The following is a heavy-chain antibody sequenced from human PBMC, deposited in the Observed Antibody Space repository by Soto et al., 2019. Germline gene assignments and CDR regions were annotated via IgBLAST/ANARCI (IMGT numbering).Heavy chain of an antibody. CDR2: ISGSGGST. J-gene: IGHJ4*02. Sequence: EVQLLESGGGLVQPGGSLRLSCAASGFTFSSYAMSWVRQAPGKGLEWVSAISGSGGSTYYADSVKGRFTISRDNSKNTLYLQMNSLRAEDTAVYYCANGEITMVRGVITPPFDYWGQGTLVTVSS. CDR3: ANGEITMVRGVITPPFDY. D-gene: IGHD3-10*01. V-gene: IGHV3-23*01. CDR1: GFTFSSYA.